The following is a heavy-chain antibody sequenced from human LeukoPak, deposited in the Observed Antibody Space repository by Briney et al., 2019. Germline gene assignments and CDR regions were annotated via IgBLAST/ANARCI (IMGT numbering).Heavy chain of an antibody. CDR2: INHSGST. CDR3: ARGRGARSTMWYTWFDP. Sequence: SETLSLTCAVYRGSFSGYYWSWLRQPPGQGLEWIGEINHSGSTNYNPSLKSRVTISVDTSKNQCSLKLSSVTAADTAVYYCARGRGARSTMWYTWFDPWGQGTLVTVSS. D-gene: IGHD1-26*01. V-gene: IGHV4-34*01. J-gene: IGHJ5*02. CDR1: RGSFSGYY.